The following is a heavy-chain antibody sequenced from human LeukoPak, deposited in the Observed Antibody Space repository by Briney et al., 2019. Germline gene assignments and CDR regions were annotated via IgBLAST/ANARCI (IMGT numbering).Heavy chain of an antibody. J-gene: IGHJ3*02. CDR2: ISAYNGNT. CDR1: GYTFTSYG. V-gene: IGHV1-18*01. D-gene: IGHD1-26*01. CDR3: ARSGSYYVHRPNAFDI. Sequence: ASVKVSCKASGYTFTSYGISWVRQAPGQGLEWMGWISAYNGNTNYAQKLQGTVTMTTDTSTSTAYMELRSLRSDDTAVYYCARSGSYYVHRPNAFDIWGQGTMVTVSS.